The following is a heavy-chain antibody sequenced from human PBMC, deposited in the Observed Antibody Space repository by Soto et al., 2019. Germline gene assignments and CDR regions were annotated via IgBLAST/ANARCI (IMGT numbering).Heavy chain of an antibody. CDR2: IYYSGST. CDR1: GGSISSSSYY. Sequence: SETLSLTCTVSGGSISSSSYYWGWIRQPPGKGLEWIGSIYYSGSTYYNPSLKSRVTISVDTSKNQFSLKLSSVTAADTAVYYCARTGSGSGYLLFYYYGMDVWGQGTTVTVSS. D-gene: IGHD3-3*01. J-gene: IGHJ6*02. CDR3: ARTGSGSGYLLFYYYGMDV. V-gene: IGHV4-39*01.